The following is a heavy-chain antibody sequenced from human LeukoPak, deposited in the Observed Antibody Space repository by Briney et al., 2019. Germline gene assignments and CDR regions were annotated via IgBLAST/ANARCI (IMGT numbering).Heavy chain of an antibody. J-gene: IGHJ6*02. V-gene: IGHV1-69*01. CDR1: GGTFSSYA. CDR2: IIPIFGTA. Sequence: GSSVKVSCKASGGTFSSYAISWVRQAPGQGLEWMGGIIPIFGTANYAQKFQGRVTITADESTSTAYMELSSLRSEDTAVYYCAGLGYCSSTSCYGTRYYYYGMDVWGQGTTVTVSS. D-gene: IGHD2-2*01. CDR3: AGLGYCSSTSCYGTRYYYYGMDV.